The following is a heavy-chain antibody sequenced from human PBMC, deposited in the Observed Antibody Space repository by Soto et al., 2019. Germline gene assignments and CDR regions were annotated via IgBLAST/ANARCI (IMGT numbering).Heavy chain of an antibody. Sequence: PSETQSLTCAVSGGSISSSNWLIWVRQPPGKGLEWIGEIYHSGSTNYNPSLKSRVTISVDKSKNQFSLKLSSVTAADTAVYYCARAMVRGYDYYGMDVWGQGTKVTGSS. CDR1: GGSISSSNW. D-gene: IGHD3-10*01. V-gene: IGHV4-4*02. CDR2: IYHSGST. CDR3: ARAMVRGYDYYGMDV. J-gene: IGHJ6*02.